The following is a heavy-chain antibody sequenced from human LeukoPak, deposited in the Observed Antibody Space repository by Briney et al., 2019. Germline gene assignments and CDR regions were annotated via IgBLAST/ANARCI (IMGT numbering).Heavy chain of an antibody. J-gene: IGHJ4*02. CDR3: ARAPFDSGRCDY. CDR1: GASFSGYY. CDR2: INHSGST. Sequence: SETLSLTCAVYGASFSGYYWSWIRQPPGKGLEWIGEINHSGSTNYNPSLKSRVTISVDTSKNQFSLKLSSVTAADTAVYYCARAPFDSGRCDYWGQGTLVTVSS. D-gene: IGHD1-26*01. V-gene: IGHV4-34*01.